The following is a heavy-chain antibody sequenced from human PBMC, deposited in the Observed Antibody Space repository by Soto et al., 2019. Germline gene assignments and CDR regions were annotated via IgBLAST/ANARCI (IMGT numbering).Heavy chain of an antibody. Sequence: EQLVESGGGLVQPGRSLRLSCTASGFNFDDYAMHWVRQAPGKGLEWVSGISWSSVNIGYAGSVKGRFTISRDNSENSLFLQIDSPRTDDTALYFCAKDASGDFDRGYFDLWGRGTLVTLSS. D-gene: IGHD1-26*01. V-gene: IGHV3-9*01. CDR1: GFNFDDYA. CDR3: AKDASGDFDRGYFDL. CDR2: ISWSSVNI. J-gene: IGHJ2*01.